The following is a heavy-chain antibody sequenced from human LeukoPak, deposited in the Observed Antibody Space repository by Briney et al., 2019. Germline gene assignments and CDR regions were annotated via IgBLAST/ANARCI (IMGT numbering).Heavy chain of an antibody. Sequence: GKSLRLSCVGAGFVFSNHVIHWVRQAPGQGLEWVSMISYDGSGKHYADSVGGRLTISRDNSKSTVYLQMDSLTAEDTAIYYCARDLWGVAVAGAGKDVWGQGTTVTVSS. CDR2: ISYDGSGK. CDR1: GFVFSNHV. J-gene: IGHJ6*02. V-gene: IGHV3-30*04. D-gene: IGHD3-16*01. CDR3: ARDLWGVAVAGAGKDV.